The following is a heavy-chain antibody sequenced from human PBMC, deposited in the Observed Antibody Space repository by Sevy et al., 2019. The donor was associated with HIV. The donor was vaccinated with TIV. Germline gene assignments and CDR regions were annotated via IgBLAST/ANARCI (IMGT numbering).Heavy chain of an antibody. D-gene: IGHD6-6*01. V-gene: IGHV6-1*01. J-gene: IGHJ6*03. CDR1: GESVSSNSAA. CDR2: TYYRSKWYN. CDR3: AGVGSSSYYYYYMDV. Sequence: SETRSLTCAISGESVSSNSAAWNWIRQSPSRGLEWMGRTYYRSKWYNDYAVSVKSRITINPDTSKNQFSLQLNSVTPEDTAVYYCAGVGSSSYYYYYMDVWGKGTTVTVSS.